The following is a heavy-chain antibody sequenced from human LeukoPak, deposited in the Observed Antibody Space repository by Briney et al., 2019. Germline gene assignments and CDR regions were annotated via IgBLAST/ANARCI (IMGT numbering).Heavy chain of an antibody. Sequence: GGSLRLSCAASGFTFSSYAMSWVRQAPGKGLEWVSAISGSGGSTYYEDSVKGRFTISRDNSKNTLYLQMNSLRAEDTAVYYCAKFPYSSSWYGNDAFDIWGQGTMVTVSS. CDR3: AKFPYSSSWYGNDAFDI. CDR2: ISGSGGST. J-gene: IGHJ3*02. CDR1: GFTFSSYA. D-gene: IGHD6-13*01. V-gene: IGHV3-23*01.